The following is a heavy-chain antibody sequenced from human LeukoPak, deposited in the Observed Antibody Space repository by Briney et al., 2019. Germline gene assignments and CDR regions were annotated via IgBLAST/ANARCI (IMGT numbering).Heavy chain of an antibody. D-gene: IGHD4-23*01. CDR1: GFTFSSYW. Sequence: PGGSLRLSCAASGFTFSSYWMHWVRQAPGKGLVWVSRINSDGTSTNYPDSVKGRFTISRDNAKNTLYLQMNSLRAEDTAVYYCARVNYGGNSFSDYWGQGTLVTVSS. J-gene: IGHJ4*02. CDR2: INSDGTST. CDR3: ARVNYGGNSFSDY. V-gene: IGHV3-74*01.